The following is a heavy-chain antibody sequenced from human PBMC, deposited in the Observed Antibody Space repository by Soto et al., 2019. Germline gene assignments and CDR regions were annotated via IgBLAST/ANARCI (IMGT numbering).Heavy chain of an antibody. Sequence: PGGSLRLPCASSGFRFSGSDIHWVRQASGEGLEWVGRIKTKAENYATALAASVRGRFSLSRDDSRNTAYLEMNSLKTEDTAVYYCTRRDCSGGDCYSDFDYWGQGALVTVSS. J-gene: IGHJ4*02. CDR1: GFRFSGSD. CDR2: IKTKAENYAT. D-gene: IGHD2-21*02. V-gene: IGHV3-73*01. CDR3: TRRDCSGGDCYSDFDY.